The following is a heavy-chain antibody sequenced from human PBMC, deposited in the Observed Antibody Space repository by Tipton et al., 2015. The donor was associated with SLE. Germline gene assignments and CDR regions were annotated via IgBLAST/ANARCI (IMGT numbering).Heavy chain of an antibody. CDR2: INHSGST. CDR3: ARTPPRTSGTSDY. D-gene: IGHD1-26*01. Sequence: TLSLTCAVYGGSFSGYYWSWIRQPPGKGLEWIGEINHSGSTNYNPSLKSRVTISVDTSKNQFSLKLDSVTAADTAVYFCARTPPRTSGTSDYWGQGTLVTVSS. V-gene: IGHV4-34*01. J-gene: IGHJ4*02. CDR1: GGSFSGYY.